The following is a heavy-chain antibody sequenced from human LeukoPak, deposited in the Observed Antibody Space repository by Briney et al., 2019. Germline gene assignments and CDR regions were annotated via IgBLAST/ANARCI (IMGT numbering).Heavy chain of an antibody. V-gene: IGHV3-48*01. Sequence: PGGSLRLSCAASGFTFSSYSMNWVRQAPGKGLEWVSYISSSSIIYDADSVKGRFTISRDNAKNSLYLQMSSLRAEDTAVYYCAKGSPGRDIAAPTIDYWGQGTLVTVSS. D-gene: IGHD6-13*01. CDR3: AKGSPGRDIAAPTIDY. J-gene: IGHJ4*02. CDR1: GFTFSSYS. CDR2: ISSSSII.